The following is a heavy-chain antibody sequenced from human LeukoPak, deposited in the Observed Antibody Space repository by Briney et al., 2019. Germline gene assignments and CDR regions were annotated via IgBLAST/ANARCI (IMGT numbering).Heavy chain of an antibody. CDR2: IKKDGSDK. CDR1: GFTFSDYW. CDR3: TREDNWYFDL. J-gene: IGHJ2*01. Sequence: GGSLRLSCAASGFTFSDYWMSWVRQAPGKGLEWVAYIKKDGSDKYYVDSVKGRFTISRDNAKNSLYLQLNSLRAEDTTVYYCTREDNWYFDLWGRGTLVTVSS. V-gene: IGHV3-7*05.